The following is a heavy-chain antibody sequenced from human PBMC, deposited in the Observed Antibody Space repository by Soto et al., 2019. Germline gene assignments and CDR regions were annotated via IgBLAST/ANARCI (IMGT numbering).Heavy chain of an antibody. V-gene: IGHV5-51*01. J-gene: IGHJ6*02. CDR1: GHSFTSYW. Sequence: PGESLKISCKGSGHSFTSYWIGWVRQMPGKGLEWMGIIYPGDSDTRYSPSFQGQVTISADKSISTAYLQWSSLKASDTAMYYCASPSGYEKYYYYGMDVWGQGTTVTVSS. D-gene: IGHD5-12*01. CDR2: IYPGDSDT. CDR3: ASPSGYEKYYYYGMDV.